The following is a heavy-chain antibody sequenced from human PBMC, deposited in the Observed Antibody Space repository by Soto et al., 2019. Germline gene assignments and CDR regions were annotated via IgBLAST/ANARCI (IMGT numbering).Heavy chain of an antibody. CDR2: IYWDDDK. D-gene: IGHD2-21*02. V-gene: IGHV2-5*02. CDR3: IQSRCGGDCLQSYASHYYYGMDV. Sequence: QITLKESGPTLVKPTQTLTLTCTFSGFSLSTSGVGVGWIRQPPGKALEWLALIYWDDDKRYSPSLRSRLTISKDTSKNQVVLTMTTMDPVATATYHCIQSRCGGDCLQSYASHYYYGMDVWGQGTTVTVSS. CDR1: GFSLSTSGVG. J-gene: IGHJ6*02.